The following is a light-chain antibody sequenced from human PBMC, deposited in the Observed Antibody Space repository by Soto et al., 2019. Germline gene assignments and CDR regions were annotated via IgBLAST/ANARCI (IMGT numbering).Light chain of an antibody. CDR2: GAS. CDR1: QSVSSSY. Sequence: EIVLTQSPGTLSLSPGERATLSCRASQSVSSSYLAWYQQKPGQAPRLLIYGASSRATGIPDRFSASGSGTDVTLTIIRLEPEDFAVYYCQQYGSSPWTFGQGTKVEIK. V-gene: IGKV3-20*01. J-gene: IGKJ1*01. CDR3: QQYGSSPWT.